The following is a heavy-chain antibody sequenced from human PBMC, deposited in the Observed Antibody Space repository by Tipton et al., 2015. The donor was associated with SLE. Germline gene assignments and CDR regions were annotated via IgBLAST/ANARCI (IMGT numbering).Heavy chain of an antibody. J-gene: IGHJ4*02. CDR1: GGSISSYY. CDR3: ARDAYCSGGSCYGFDS. Sequence: TLSLTCTVSGGSISSYYWSWIRQPPGKGLEWIGYIYHSGSTNYNPSLKSRVTISVDTSKNQFSLKLSSVTAADTAVYYCARDAYCSGGSCYGFDSWGPGTLVAVSS. CDR2: IYHSGST. D-gene: IGHD2-15*01. V-gene: IGHV4-59*01.